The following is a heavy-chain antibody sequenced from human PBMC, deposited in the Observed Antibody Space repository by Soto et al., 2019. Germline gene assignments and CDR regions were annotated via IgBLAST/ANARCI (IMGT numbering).Heavy chain of an antibody. V-gene: IGHV5-51*01. J-gene: IGHJ6*02. Sequence: GECLRIYSTSSGCSFTRYWIGWVRQMPGKGLEWMGIIYPGDSDTRYSPSFQGQVTISADKSISTAYLQWSSLKASDTAMYYCARLPLGYCSGGSCYSWGYYYYYGMDVWGQGTTVTVSS. CDR3: ARLPLGYCSGGSCYSWGYYYYYGMDV. CDR1: GCSFTRYW. D-gene: IGHD2-15*01. CDR2: IYPGDSDT.